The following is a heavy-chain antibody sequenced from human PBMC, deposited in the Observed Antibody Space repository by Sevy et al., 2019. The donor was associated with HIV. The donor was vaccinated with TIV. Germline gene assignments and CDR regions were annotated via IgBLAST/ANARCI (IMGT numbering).Heavy chain of an antibody. Sequence: GGSLRLSCAASGFTFSSYSMNWVRQAPGKGLEWVSSISSSSSYIYYADSVKGRFTISRDNAKNSLYLQMNSLRAEETSVYYCARDDCSSTSCYYEFSAFDIWGQGTMVTVSS. CDR3: ARDDCSSTSCYYEFSAFDI. CDR2: ISSSSSYI. V-gene: IGHV3-21*01. CDR1: GFTFSSYS. D-gene: IGHD2-2*01. J-gene: IGHJ3*02.